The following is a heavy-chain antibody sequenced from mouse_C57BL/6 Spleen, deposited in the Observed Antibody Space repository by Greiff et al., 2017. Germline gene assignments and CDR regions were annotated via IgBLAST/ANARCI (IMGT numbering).Heavy chain of an antibody. CDR3: GRGCNYHYYAMDY. J-gene: IGHJ4*01. D-gene: IGHD2-1*01. CDR1: GYTFTSYW. V-gene: IGHV1-52*01. CDR2: IDPSDSET. Sequence: QVHVQQPGAELVRPGSSVKLSCKASGYTFTSYWMHWVKQRPIQGLEWIGNIDPSDSETHYNQKFKDKATLTVDKSSSTAYMQLSSLTSADSAVXYCGRGCNYHYYAMDYWGQGTSVTVSS.